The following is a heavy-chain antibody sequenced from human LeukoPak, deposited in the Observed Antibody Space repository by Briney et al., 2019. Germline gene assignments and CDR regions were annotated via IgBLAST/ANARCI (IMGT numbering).Heavy chain of an antibody. V-gene: IGHV3-9*01. J-gene: IGHJ3*02. CDR3: AKVLAGEADAFDI. CDR1: GFTFDDYA. D-gene: IGHD3-3*02. Sequence: SLRLSCAASGFTFDDYAMHWVRQAPGKGLEWVSGISWNSGSIGYADSVKGRFTISRDNAKNSLYLQMNSLRAEDTALYYCAKVLAGEADAFDIWGQGTMVTVSS. CDR2: ISWNSGSI.